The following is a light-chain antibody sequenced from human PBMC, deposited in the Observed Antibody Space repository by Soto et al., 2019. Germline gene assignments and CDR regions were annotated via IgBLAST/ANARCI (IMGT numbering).Light chain of an antibody. CDR1: SSDIGGYNS. J-gene: IGLJ1*01. CDR2: EVN. Sequence: QSALTQPPSASGSPGQSVTISCTGTSSDIGGYNSVSWYQQHPGKAPRLMIYEVNKRPSGVPDRFSGSKSGYTASLTVSGLQTEDEAFYYCTSYTDSSTYVFGTGTKLTVL. V-gene: IGLV2-8*01. CDR3: TSYTDSSTYV.